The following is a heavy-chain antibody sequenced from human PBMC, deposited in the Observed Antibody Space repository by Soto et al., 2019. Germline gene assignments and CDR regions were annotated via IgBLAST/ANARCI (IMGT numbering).Heavy chain of an antibody. CDR1: GFTFSSYA. CDR2: ISYDGSNK. CDR3: ARDGVEMATTCHYFDY. D-gene: IGHD5-12*01. V-gene: IGHV3-30-3*01. J-gene: IGHJ4*02. Sequence: GGSLRLSCAASGFTFSSYAMHWVRQAPGKGLEWVAVISYDGSNKYYADSVKGRFTISRDNSKNTLYLQMNSLRAEDTAVYYCARDGVEMATTCHYFDYWGQGTLVTVSS.